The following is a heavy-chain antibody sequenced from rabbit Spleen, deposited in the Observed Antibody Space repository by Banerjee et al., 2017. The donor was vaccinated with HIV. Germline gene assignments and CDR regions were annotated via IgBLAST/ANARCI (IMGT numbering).Heavy chain of an antibody. CDR1: GFSFSSSDY. Sequence: QSLEESGGDLVKPGASLTLTCTASGFSFSSSDYMCWVRQAPGKGLEWIACIDTNDGDTDYANWPKGRFTISRTSSTTVTLQMTSLTAADTATYFCARDAAGREDFNLWGQGTLVTVS. J-gene: IGHJ4*01. CDR3: ARDAAGREDFNL. CDR2: IDTNDGDT. V-gene: IGHV1S40*01. D-gene: IGHD4-2*01.